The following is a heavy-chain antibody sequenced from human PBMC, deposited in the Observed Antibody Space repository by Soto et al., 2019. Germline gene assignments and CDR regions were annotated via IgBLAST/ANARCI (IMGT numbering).Heavy chain of an antibody. CDR1: GGSISSSNW. CDR3: ARYSSEYYFDY. J-gene: IGHJ4*02. CDR2: ISHSGST. V-gene: IGHV4-4*02. Sequence: PSETLSLTCAVSGGSISSSNWWGWVRQPPGKGLEWIGEISHSGSTNYSPSLKSRVTISVDKSKNQFSLKLSSVTAADTAVYFCARYSSEYYFDYWGQGTLVTVSS. D-gene: IGHD6-25*01.